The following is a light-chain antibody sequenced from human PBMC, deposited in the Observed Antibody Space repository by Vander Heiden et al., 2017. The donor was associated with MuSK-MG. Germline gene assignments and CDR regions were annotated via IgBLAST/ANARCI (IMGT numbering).Light chain of an antibody. CDR2: AAS. V-gene: IGKV1-39*01. Sequence: DIQMTQSPPSLSASLGGRVSITCRASQSIGIYLNWYQQKPGKAPKVLIYAASSLQSGVPSRFSGSGYGKDFTLTISNGQPEDVGSYYCQQNDSYPLYTFGQGTKLDIK. CDR3: QQNDSYPLYT. CDR1: QSIGIY. J-gene: IGKJ2*01.